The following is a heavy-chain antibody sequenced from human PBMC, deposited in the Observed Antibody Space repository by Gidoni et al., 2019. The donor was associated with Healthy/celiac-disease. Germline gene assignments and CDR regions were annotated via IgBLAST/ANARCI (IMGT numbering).Heavy chain of an antibody. CDR2: IYYSGST. J-gene: IGHJ2*01. D-gene: IGHD3-22*01. CDR1: GGSISSYY. V-gene: IGHV4-59*01. Sequence: QVQLQESGEGLVKPSETLTITCTVTGGSISSYYWSWIRQPPWKGLEWIGYIYYSGSTNYNPSLKSRVTISVDTSKNQFSLKLSSVTAADTAVYYCARGDYYDSSGYRYWYFDLWGRGTLVTVSS. CDR3: ARGDYYDSSGYRYWYFDL.